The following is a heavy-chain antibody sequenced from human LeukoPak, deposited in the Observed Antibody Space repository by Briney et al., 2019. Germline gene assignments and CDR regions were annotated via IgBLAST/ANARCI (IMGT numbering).Heavy chain of an antibody. CDR2: IYYSGST. CDR3: ARLDTSHFYMDV. V-gene: IGHV4-39*01. D-gene: IGHD1-26*01. J-gene: IGHJ6*03. CDR1: GGSISSSSYY. Sequence: PSETLSLTCIVSGGSISSSSYYWGWIRQPPGKGLEWIGTIYYSGSTYYNPSLKSRVTISVETSKNQFSLKLSSLTAADTAVYYCARLDTSHFYMDVWGKGTTVTVSS.